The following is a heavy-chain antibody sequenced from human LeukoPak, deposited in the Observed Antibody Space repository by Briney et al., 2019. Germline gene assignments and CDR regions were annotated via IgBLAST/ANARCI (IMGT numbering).Heavy chain of an antibody. CDR1: GGTFSSYA. Sequence: SVKVSCKASGGTFSSYAISWVRQAPGQGLEWMGRIIPIFGTANYAQKFQGRVTITTDESTSTVYMELSSLRSEDTAVYYCAREGGYYGSGSYNWFDPWGQGTLVTVSS. CDR2: IIPIFGTA. V-gene: IGHV1-69*05. D-gene: IGHD3-10*01. CDR3: AREGGYYGSGSYNWFDP. J-gene: IGHJ5*02.